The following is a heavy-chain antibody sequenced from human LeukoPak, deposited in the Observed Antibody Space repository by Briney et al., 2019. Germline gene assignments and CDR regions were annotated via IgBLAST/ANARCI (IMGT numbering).Heavy chain of an antibody. J-gene: IGHJ4*02. Sequence: PGRSLRLSCAASGFAFSSYSMDWVRQAPGKGLELVSYISSNSRTTFYADSVKGRFTISRDNSKNTLYLQMNSLRAEDTAVYYCARAEYSSGWFFDYWGQGTLVTVSS. V-gene: IGHV3-48*01. CDR2: ISSNSRTT. CDR3: ARAEYSSGWFFDY. CDR1: GFAFSSYS. D-gene: IGHD6-19*01.